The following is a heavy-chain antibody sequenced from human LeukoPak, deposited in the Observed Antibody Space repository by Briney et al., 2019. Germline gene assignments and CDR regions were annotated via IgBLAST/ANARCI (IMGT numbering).Heavy chain of an antibody. Sequence: GASVKVSCKASGYTFTGYYMHWVRQAPGQGLEWMGWINPNSGGTNYAQKFQGRVTMTRDTSTSTAYMELSRLRSDDTAVYYCARVPPPPNYDFWSGSLLYYFDYWGQGTLVTVSS. CDR1: GYTFTGYY. V-gene: IGHV1-2*02. CDR3: ARVPPPPNYDFWSGSLLYYFDY. CDR2: INPNSGGT. J-gene: IGHJ4*02. D-gene: IGHD3-3*01.